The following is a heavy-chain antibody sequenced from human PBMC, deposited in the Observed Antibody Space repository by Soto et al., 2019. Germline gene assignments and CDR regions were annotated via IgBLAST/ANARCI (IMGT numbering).Heavy chain of an antibody. D-gene: IGHD5-12*01. Sequence: SETLSLTCTVSGASISYGGFSWSWIRQSPGKGLEWIGYISHLESTYFHPSFKSRLTMSIDRTRNQFSLKLSSVTAADMAVYYCARGGGYDSFDYWGQGVLVTLSS. J-gene: IGHJ4*02. CDR1: GASISYGGFS. V-gene: IGHV4-30-2*06. CDR3: ARGGGYDSFDY. CDR2: ISHLEST.